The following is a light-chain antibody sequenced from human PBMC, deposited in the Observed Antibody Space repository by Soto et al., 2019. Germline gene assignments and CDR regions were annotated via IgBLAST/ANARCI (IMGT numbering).Light chain of an antibody. CDR2: EVS. CDR1: SSDVGGYNY. CDR3: SSYAGSNNYV. J-gene: IGLJ1*01. Sequence: SVLTQPPSASGSPGQSVTIYCTGTSSDVGGYNYVSWYQQHPGKAPKLMIYEVSKRPSGVPDRFSGSKSGNTASLTVSGLQAEDEADYYCSSYAGSNNYVFGTGTKVTVL. V-gene: IGLV2-8*01.